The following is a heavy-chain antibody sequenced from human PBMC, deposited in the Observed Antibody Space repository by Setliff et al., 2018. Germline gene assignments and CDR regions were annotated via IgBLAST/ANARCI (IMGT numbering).Heavy chain of an antibody. CDR3: ARQRGNSGYDYYY. D-gene: IGHD5-12*01. CDR2: IYPGDSDA. V-gene: IGHV5-51*01. CDR1: GYNFNIFW. J-gene: IGHJ4*02. Sequence: ASVKISCKASGYNFNIFWIGWVRQMPGKGLEWMGIIYPGDSDARYSPSFQGQVTISVDKSTTTAYLQWSSLEASDTAMYYCARQRGNSGYDYYYWGQGTLVTVSS.